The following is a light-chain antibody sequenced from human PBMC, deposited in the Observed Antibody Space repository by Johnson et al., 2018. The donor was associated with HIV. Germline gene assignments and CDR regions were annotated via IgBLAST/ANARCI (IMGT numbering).Light chain of an antibody. J-gene: IGLJ1*01. CDR3: GTWDSSLSAGGGG. Sequence: QAVLTQPPSVSAAPGQKVTISCSGSSSNIGNNYVSWYQQLPGTAPKLLIYDNNKRPSGIPDRFSGSKSGTSATLGITGLQTGDEADYYCGTWDSSLSAGGGGLGTGTKVTVL. CDR1: SSNIGNNY. V-gene: IGLV1-51*01. CDR2: DNN.